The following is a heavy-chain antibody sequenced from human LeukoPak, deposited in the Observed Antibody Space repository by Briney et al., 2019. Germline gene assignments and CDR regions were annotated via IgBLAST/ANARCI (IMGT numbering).Heavy chain of an antibody. CDR2: INTNTGNP. Sequence: RASVKVSCKASGYTFTSYAMNWVRQAPGQGLEWMGWINTNTGNPTYAQGFAGRFVFSLDTSVSTGYLQISSLKAEDTAVYYCARYIAAAGGRVDVWGKGTTVTVSS. D-gene: IGHD6-13*01. CDR3: ARYIAAAGGRVDV. V-gene: IGHV7-4-1*02. CDR1: GYTFTSYA. J-gene: IGHJ6*04.